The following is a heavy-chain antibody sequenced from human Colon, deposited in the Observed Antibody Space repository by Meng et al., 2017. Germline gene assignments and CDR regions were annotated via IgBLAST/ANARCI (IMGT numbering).Heavy chain of an antibody. CDR2: ISNSGGST. D-gene: IGHD6-13*01. Sequence: GGSLRLSCAASGFIFSSYGMNWVRQAPGKGLEYVSGISNSGGSTYYAKSVKGRFTISRDNSKNTLYLQMGSLRAEDTAVYYCARNGIVAAVFNWFDSWGQGTLVTVSS. CDR1: GFIFSSYG. CDR3: ARNGIVAAVFNWFDS. V-gene: IGHV3-64*01. J-gene: IGHJ5*01.